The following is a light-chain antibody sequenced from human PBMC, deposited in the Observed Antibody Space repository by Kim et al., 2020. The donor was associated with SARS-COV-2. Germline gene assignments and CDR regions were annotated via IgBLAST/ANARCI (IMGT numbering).Light chain of an antibody. J-gene: IGLJ2*01. CDR1: GSDLGDYNS. V-gene: IGLV2-14*03. CDR2: AVS. CDR3: SSYTDTNTLL. Sequence: QSALTQPASVSQSPGQSVAISCTGTGSDLGDYNSVSWFQQHPGKAPKLIIYAVSNRPSGVSNRFYGSKSGYTASLTISTLQTEDEADYFCSSYTDTNTLLFGGGTQLTVL.